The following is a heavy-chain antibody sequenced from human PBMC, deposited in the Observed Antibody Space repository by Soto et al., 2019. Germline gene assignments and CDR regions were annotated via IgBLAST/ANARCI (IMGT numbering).Heavy chain of an antibody. V-gene: IGHV1-69*05. D-gene: IGHD4-4*01. CDR3: ARVRDGYSFSYFDF. J-gene: IGHJ4*02. Sequence: SVKVSCKASGGTFSSDSFSWVRQAPGQGLEWMGGIIPMFDTPIYAQKFQDRVTMTRDTSTSTVYMELSSLRSEDTAVYYCARVRDGYSFSYFDFWGQGTLVTSPQ. CDR1: GGTFSSDS. CDR2: IIPMFDTP.